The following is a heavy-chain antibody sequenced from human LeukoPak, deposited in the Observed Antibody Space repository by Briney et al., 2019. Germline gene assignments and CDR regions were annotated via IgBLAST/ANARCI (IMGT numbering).Heavy chain of an antibody. CDR2: IYYSGST. J-gene: IGHJ4*02. D-gene: IGHD6-13*01. CDR1: GGSISSHY. CDR3: ARVWEVAAAGMGFDY. V-gene: IGHV4-59*11. Sequence: SETLSLTCSVSGGSISSHYWNWIRQPPGKGLEWIGFIYYSGSTNYNPSLKSRVTISMDRSKNQFSLKLSSVTAADTAVYYCARVWEVAAAGMGFDYWGQGTLVTVSS.